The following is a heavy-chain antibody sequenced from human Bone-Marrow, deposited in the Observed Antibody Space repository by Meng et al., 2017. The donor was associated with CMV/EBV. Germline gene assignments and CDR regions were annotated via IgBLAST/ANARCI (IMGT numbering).Heavy chain of an antibody. D-gene: IGHD3-3*01. CDR2: ISSSSSTI. J-gene: IGHJ6*02. CDR1: GFTFSSYS. Sequence: GGSLRLSCAASGFTFSSYSMNWVRQAPGKGLEWVSYISSSSSTIYYADSVKGQFTISRDNAKNSLYRQMNSLRAEDTDVYYCARGRLQVYDFWSGRRNYYGMDVWGQGTTVTVSS. V-gene: IGHV3-48*04. CDR3: ARGRLQVYDFWSGRRNYYGMDV.